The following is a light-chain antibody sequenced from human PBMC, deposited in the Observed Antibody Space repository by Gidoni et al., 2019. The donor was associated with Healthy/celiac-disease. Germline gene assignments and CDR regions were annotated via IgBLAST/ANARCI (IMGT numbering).Light chain of an antibody. J-gene: IGKJ5*01. CDR3: QQYGSSLIT. V-gene: IGKV3-20*01. CDR2: GAS. CDR1: QSVSSSY. Sequence: EIVLTQSPGTLSLSPGDRATLSCRASQSVSSSYFAWYQQKPGQAPRRLIYGASSRATGIPDRCSGSGSGTDFTLTISRLEPEEFAVYYCQQYGSSLITFGQGTRLEIK.